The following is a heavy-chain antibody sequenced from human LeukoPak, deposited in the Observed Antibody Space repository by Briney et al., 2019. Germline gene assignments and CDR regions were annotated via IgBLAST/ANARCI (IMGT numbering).Heavy chain of an antibody. Sequence: SETLSLTCTVSGGSIRSYYWSWIRQPAGKGLEWIGRIYTSGSTNYNPSLKSRVTISVDKSKNQFSLKLSSVTAADTAVYNCAREAKDQLLDHYYKDVWGKGTTVTVSS. D-gene: IGHD2-2*01. J-gene: IGHJ6*03. V-gene: IGHV4-4*07. CDR2: IYTSGST. CDR1: GGSIRSYY. CDR3: AREAKDQLLDHYYKDV.